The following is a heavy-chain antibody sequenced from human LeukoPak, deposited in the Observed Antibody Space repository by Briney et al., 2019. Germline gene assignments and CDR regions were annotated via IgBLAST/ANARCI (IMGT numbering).Heavy chain of an antibody. CDR3: ARGLGFGELSGNWFDP. V-gene: IGHV3-30*03. CDR1: GFTFSSYG. Sequence: PGRSLRLSCAASGFTFSSYGMHWVRQAPGKGLEWVAVISYDGSNKYYADSVKGRFTISRDNSKNTLYLQMNSLRAEDTAVYYCARGLGFGELSGNWFDPWGQGTLVTVSS. J-gene: IGHJ5*02. D-gene: IGHD3-10*01. CDR2: ISYDGSNK.